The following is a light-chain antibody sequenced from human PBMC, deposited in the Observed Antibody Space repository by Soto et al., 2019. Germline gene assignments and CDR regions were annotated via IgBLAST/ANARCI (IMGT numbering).Light chain of an antibody. V-gene: IGKV1-5*01. CDR2: DAS. CDR3: QQYNSYST. CDR1: QSISSW. J-gene: IGKJ1*01. Sequence: LQMTQSPSTLSASVGDRVTITCRASQSISSWLAWYQQKPGKAPKLLIYDASSLESGVPSRFSGSGSGTEFTLTISSLQPDDFATYYCQQYNSYSTFGQGTKV.